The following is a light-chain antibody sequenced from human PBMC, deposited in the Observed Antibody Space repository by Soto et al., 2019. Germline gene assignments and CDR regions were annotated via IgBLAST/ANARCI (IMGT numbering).Light chain of an antibody. V-gene: IGKV1-5*01. Sequence: DIQMTQSPSTLSAYVGDRVTITCRASQSITNWVAWYQQKPGKAPKLLIYDASNLESGVPSRFSGGGSGTDFTLTVSSLQPDDFATYYCQQYNNYSQTFGQGTKVDIK. CDR2: DAS. CDR1: QSITNW. CDR3: QQYNNYSQT. J-gene: IGKJ1*01.